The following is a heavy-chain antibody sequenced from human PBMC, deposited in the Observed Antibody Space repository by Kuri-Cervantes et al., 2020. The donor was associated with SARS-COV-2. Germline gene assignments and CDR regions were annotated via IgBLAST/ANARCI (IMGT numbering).Heavy chain of an antibody. CDR1: GYTFTGYY. V-gene: IGHV1-2*02. CDR2: INPNSGGT. CDR3: ARRKDWDY. D-gene: IGHD3/OR15-3a*01. J-gene: IGHJ4*02. Sequence: AAVKVSCKASGYTFTGYYTNWVRQAPGQGLEWMGWINPNSGGTNYAQKFTGRVTMTRDTSISTAYMELSKLRSNDTAVYYCARRKDWDYWGQGTLVTVSS.